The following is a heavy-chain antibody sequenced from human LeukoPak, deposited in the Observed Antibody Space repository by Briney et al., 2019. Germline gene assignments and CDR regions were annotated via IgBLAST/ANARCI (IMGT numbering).Heavy chain of an antibody. J-gene: IGHJ4*02. Sequence: PSETLSLTCTVSGYSINSGFHWAWIRQPPGKGLEWIGSIYHSGNTYYNPSLKSRVTISVDTSKNRFSLKLSSVTAADTAVYYCARVEVGATSPFDYWGQGNLVTVSS. CDR2: IYHSGNT. V-gene: IGHV4-38-2*02. D-gene: IGHD1-26*01. CDR1: GYSINSGFH. CDR3: ARVEVGATSPFDY.